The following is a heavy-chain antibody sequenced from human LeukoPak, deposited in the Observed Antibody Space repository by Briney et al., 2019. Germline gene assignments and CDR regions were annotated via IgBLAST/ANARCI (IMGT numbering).Heavy chain of an antibody. CDR3: VAYTSSLRWFDP. V-gene: IGHV4-39*07. CDR1: DDSISSISFY. J-gene: IGHJ5*02. CDR2: IYYGGTT. Sequence: KSSETLSLTCTVSDDSISSISFYWGWIRQPPRKGLEWIGSIYYGGTTYYNPSLESRVTMSLGTSKKQFSLRLRSVTAADTAVYYCVAYTSSLRWFDPWGQGTLVIVSS. D-gene: IGHD6-13*01.